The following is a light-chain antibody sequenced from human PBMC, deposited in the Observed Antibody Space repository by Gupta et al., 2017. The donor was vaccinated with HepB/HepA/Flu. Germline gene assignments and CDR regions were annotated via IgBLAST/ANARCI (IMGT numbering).Light chain of an antibody. CDR2: GAS. CDR3: QQYNNCPPLT. V-gene: IGKV3-15*01. Sequence: EIVMTQSPATLSVSPGERATLSCRASQSVSSNLALYQQKPGQAPRLLIYGASTRATGIPARFSGSVSGTEFTLTISSLQSEDFAVYYCQQYNNCPPLTFGGGTKVEIK. CDR1: QSVSSN. J-gene: IGKJ4*01.